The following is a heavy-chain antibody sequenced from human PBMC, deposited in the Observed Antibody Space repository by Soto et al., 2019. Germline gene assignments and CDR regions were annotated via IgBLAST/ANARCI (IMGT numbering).Heavy chain of an antibody. Sequence: GGSLRLSCAASGFTFSNYAMAWARQAPGKGLEWASLTSANGVSSDYADSVKGRFTLSRDNSKNTLYLQMNSLRAEDTAVYYCAKPYRSDFFYLDHWGQGTPVTVSS. CDR2: TSANGVSS. CDR1: GFTFSNYA. D-gene: IGHD6-19*01. J-gene: IGHJ4*02. CDR3: AKPYRSDFFYLDH. V-gene: IGHV3-23*01.